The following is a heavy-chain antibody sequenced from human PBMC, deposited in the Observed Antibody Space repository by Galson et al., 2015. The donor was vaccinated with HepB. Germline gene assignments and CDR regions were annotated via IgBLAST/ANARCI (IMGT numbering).Heavy chain of an antibody. V-gene: IGHV4-34*01. CDR1: GGSFSGYF. CDR2: INHGGNT. D-gene: IGHD6-13*01. J-gene: IGHJ6*02. CDR3: ARESSSSWVYHYYGMDV. Sequence: ETLSLTCAVYGGSFSGYFWSWIRQPPGKGLEWIGEINHGGNTNYNPSLKSRVTISVDTSENQFSLKLSSVTAADTAVYYCARESSSSWVYHYYGMDVWGQGTTVTVSS.